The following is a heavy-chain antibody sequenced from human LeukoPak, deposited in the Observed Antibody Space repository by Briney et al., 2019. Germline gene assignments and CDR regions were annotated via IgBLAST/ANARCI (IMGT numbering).Heavy chain of an antibody. Sequence: GGSLRLSCVASGFTFSNYGMHWVRQASGKGLEWVGRIRSKANSYATAYAASVKGRFTISRDDSKNTAYLQMNSLKTEDTAVYYCARDQVAVAGIDFDYWGQGTLVTVSS. CDR3: ARDQVAVAGIDFDY. V-gene: IGHV3-73*01. D-gene: IGHD6-19*01. CDR1: GFTFSNYG. J-gene: IGHJ4*02. CDR2: IRSKANSYAT.